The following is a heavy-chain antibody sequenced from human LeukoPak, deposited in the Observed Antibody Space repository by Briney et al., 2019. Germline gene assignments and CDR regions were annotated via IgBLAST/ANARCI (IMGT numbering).Heavy chain of an antibody. CDR3: AKDASAYCSSTSCYRRGFDY. Sequence: GGSLRLSCAASGFTFSSYWMSWVRQAPWKGLEWVANIKQDGSNKYYADSVKGRFTISRDNSKNTLYLQMNSLRAEDTAVYYCAKDASAYCSSTSCYRRGFDYWGQGTLVTVSS. CDR2: IKQDGSNK. D-gene: IGHD2-2*02. J-gene: IGHJ4*02. CDR1: GFTFSSYW. V-gene: IGHV3-7*01.